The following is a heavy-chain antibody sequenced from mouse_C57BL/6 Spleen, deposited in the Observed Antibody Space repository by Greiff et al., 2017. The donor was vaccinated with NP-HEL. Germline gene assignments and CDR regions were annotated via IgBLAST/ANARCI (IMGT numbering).Heavy chain of an antibody. CDR1: GYSITSGYY. D-gene: IGHD3-3*01. CDR3: ARDGDNWFAY. V-gene: IGHV3-6*01. Sequence: ESGPGLVKPSQSLSLTCSVTGYSITSGYYWNWIRQFPGNKLEWMGYISYDGSNNYNPSLKNRISITRDTSKNQFFLKLNSVTTEDTATYYCARDGDNWFAYWGQGTLVTVSA. J-gene: IGHJ3*01. CDR2: ISYDGSN.